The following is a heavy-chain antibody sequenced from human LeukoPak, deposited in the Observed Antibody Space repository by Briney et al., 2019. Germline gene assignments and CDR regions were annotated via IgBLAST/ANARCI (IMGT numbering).Heavy chain of an antibody. J-gene: IGHJ3*02. D-gene: IGHD2-21*02. CDR3: ARFDLVVTADDAFDI. CDR2: IYYSGST. CDR1: GGSLNSYY. Sequence: PSETLSLTCAVSGGSLNSYYWSWIRQPPGKGLEWIGYIYYSGSTYYNPSLKSRVTISVDTSKNQSSLKLSSVTAADTAVYYCARFDLVVTADDAFDIWGQGTMVTVSS. V-gene: IGHV4-59*06.